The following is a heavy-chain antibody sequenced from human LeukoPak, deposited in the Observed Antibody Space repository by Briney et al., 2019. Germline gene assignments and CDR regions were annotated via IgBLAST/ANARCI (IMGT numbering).Heavy chain of an antibody. D-gene: IGHD6-19*01. V-gene: IGHV3-23*01. CDR2: ITGSSAASSGST. J-gene: IGHJ4*02. CDR3: AKGSAVADIYFDY. CDR1: GFTFSSYA. Sequence: GGSLRLSCAASGFTFSSYAMSWVRKAPGKGLEWVSAITGSSAASSGSTYYADSVQGRFTISRDNSKNTLYLQMNSLRAEDTAVYYCAKGSAVADIYFDYWGQGTLVTVSS.